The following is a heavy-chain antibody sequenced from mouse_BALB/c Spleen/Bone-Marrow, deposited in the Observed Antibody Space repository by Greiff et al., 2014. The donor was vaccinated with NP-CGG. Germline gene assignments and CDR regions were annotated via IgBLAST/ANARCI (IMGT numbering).Heavy chain of an antibody. Sequence: DVQLVESGGGLVKPGGSLKLSCAASGFTFSDYYMYWVRQTPEKRLEWVATISDGGSYTYYPDSVKGRFTISRDNAKNILYLQMSSLKSEDTSRYYGARVRRPHYYAMDYWGQGTSVTVSS. J-gene: IGHJ4*01. CDR3: ARVRRPHYYAMDY. D-gene: IGHD1-2*01. V-gene: IGHV5-4*02. CDR2: ISDGGSYT. CDR1: GFTFSDYY.